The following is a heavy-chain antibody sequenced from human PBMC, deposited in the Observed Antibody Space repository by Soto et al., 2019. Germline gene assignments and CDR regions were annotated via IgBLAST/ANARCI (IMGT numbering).Heavy chain of an antibody. CDR3: ARDILKITGNFDY. D-gene: IGHD1-20*01. Sequence: GGSLRLSCAASGFTFSDYYMSWIRQAPGKGLEWVSYISSSSSYTNYADSVKGRFTISRDNAKNSLYLQMNSLRAEDTAVYYCARDILKITGNFDYWGQGTLVTVSS. CDR1: GFTFSDYY. J-gene: IGHJ4*02. V-gene: IGHV3-11*06. CDR2: ISSSSSYT.